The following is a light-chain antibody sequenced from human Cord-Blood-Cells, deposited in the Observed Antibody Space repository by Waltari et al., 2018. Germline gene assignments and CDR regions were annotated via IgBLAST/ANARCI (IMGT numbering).Light chain of an antibody. CDR1: QSVSSY. V-gene: IGKV3-11*01. Sequence: EIVLTPSPPTLSLSPGERATLSCRASQSVSSYLAWYQQKPGQAPRLLIYDASNRATGIPARFSGSGSGTDFTLTISSLEPEDFAVYYCQQRSNWPPTFGQGTKLEIK. CDR3: QQRSNWPPT. CDR2: DAS. J-gene: IGKJ2*01.